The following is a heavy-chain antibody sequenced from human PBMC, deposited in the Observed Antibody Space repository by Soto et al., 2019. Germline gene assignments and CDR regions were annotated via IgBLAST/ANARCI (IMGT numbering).Heavy chain of an antibody. CDR3: TLGSWSAETFDI. CDR1: GGTFSTYT. CDR2: ILPMLDIT. J-gene: IGHJ3*02. D-gene: IGHD6-13*01. V-gene: IGHV1-69*02. Sequence: QVQLVQSGAEVKKPGSSVKVSCKASGGTFSTYTIIWVRQAPGQGLEWMGRILPMLDITNSAQRFQGRVKITADKSTSTAYLELSSLRSADTAVYYCTLGSWSAETFDIWGRGTMVTVSS.